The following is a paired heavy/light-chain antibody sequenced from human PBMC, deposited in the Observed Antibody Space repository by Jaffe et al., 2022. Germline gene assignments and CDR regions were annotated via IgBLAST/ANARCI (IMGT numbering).Heavy chain of an antibody. J-gene: IGHJ5*02. CDR3: ARVVKWGGGFDP. Sequence: QVQLQESGPGLVKPSETLSLTCTASGGSINYYYWSWIRQPPGKGLEWIGNIYSSGTTYYNPSLKSRVTISVDTSKNQFSLRLNTVTAADTAMYYCARVVKWGGGFDPWGQGTLVTVSS. CDR1: GGSINYYY. D-gene: IGHD1-26*01. CDR2: IYSSGTT. V-gene: IGHV4-59*01.
Light chain of an antibody. J-gene: IGLJ2*01. Sequence: QSALTQPPSVSGSPGQSVTISCTGTSSDVAGYNRVSWYQQPPGAAPKLMIYEVSNRPSGVPDRFSGSKSGNTASLTISGLQAEDEADYYCSSYTSSSTVVFGGGSKLTVL. V-gene: IGLV2-18*02. CDR2: EVS. CDR1: SSDVAGYNR. CDR3: SSYTSSSTVV.